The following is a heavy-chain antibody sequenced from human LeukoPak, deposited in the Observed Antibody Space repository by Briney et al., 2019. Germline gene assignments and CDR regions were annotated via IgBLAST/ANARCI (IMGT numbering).Heavy chain of an antibody. CDR2: ISAYNGNT. CDR1: GGTFSSYA. V-gene: IGHV1-18*01. Sequence: ASVTVSCTASGGTFSSYAISWVRQAPGQGLEWMGWISAYNGNTNYAQKLQGRVTMTTDTSTSTAYMELRSLGSDDTAVYYCARTHSSGWPYYYYGMDVWGQGTTVTVSS. J-gene: IGHJ6*02. D-gene: IGHD6-19*01. CDR3: ARTHSSGWPYYYYGMDV.